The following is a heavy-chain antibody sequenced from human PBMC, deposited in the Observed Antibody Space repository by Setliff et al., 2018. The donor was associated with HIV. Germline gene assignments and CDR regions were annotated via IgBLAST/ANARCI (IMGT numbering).Heavy chain of an antibody. D-gene: IGHD3-22*01. V-gene: IGHV3-48*03. Sequence: PGGSLRLSCAASGFSLSRYEMNWVRQAPGKGLQWVSYISSSGSTKYYADSVKGRFTISRDNADNSLYLRMNSLRADDTALYYCAINYYDSSGFAFDIWGQGTMVTVSS. CDR3: AINYYDSSGFAFDI. CDR1: GFSLSRYE. J-gene: IGHJ3*02. CDR2: ISSSGSTK.